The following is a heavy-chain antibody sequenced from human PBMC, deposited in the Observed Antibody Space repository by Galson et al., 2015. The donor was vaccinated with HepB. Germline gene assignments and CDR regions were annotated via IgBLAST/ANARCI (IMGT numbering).Heavy chain of an antibody. V-gene: IGHV3-23*01. CDR1: GFTFSSYA. D-gene: IGHD4-17*01. Sequence: SLRLSCAASGFTFSSYAMSWVRQAPGKGLEWVAAISRSGARTEHADSVKGRFIISRDNSKNTLYLQMNSLRAEDTALYYCAKRCLPQDTGEALDSWGQGTLVTVSS. CDR2: ISRSGART. CDR3: AKRCLPQDTGEALDS. J-gene: IGHJ5*01.